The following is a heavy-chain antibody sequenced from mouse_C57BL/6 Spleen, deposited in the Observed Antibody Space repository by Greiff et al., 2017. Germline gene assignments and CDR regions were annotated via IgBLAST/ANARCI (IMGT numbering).Heavy chain of an antibody. Sequence: QVQLQPPGAELVRPGSSVKLSCKASGYTFTSYWMDWVKQRPGQGLEWIGNIYPSDSETHYNQKFKDKATLTVDKSSSTAYMQLSSLTSEDSAVYYCARGDYYGSSPYWYFDVWGTGTTVTVSS. V-gene: IGHV1-61*01. CDR1: GYTFTSYW. CDR2: IYPSDSET. CDR3: ARGDYYGSSPYWYFDV. D-gene: IGHD1-1*01. J-gene: IGHJ1*03.